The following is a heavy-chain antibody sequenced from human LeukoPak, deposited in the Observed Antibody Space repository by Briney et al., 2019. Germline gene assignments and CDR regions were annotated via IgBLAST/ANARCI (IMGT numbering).Heavy chain of an antibody. CDR3: ARAVDTAMVTDYYYYMDV. J-gene: IGHJ6*03. CDR1: GYTFTSYG. Sequence: ASVKVSCKASGYTFTSYGISWVRQAPGQGLEWMGWISAYNGNTNYAQKLQGRVTMTTDTSTSTAYMELRSLRSDDTAVYYCARAVDTAMVTDYYYYMDVWGKGTTVTVSS. CDR2: ISAYNGNT. D-gene: IGHD5-18*01. V-gene: IGHV1-18*01.